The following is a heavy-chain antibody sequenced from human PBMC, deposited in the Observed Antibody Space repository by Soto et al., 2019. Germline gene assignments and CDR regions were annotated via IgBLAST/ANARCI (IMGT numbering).Heavy chain of an antibody. Sequence: ASVKVSCKASGYTFTSYAMHWVRQAPGQRLEWMGWINAGNGNTKYSQKFQGRVTITRDTSASTAYMELSSLRSEDTAVYYCARDLDCISTSCYLYYYYGMDVWGQGTTVTVSS. J-gene: IGHJ6*02. D-gene: IGHD2-2*01. CDR1: GYTFTSYA. CDR2: INAGNGNT. CDR3: ARDLDCISTSCYLYYYYGMDV. V-gene: IGHV1-3*01.